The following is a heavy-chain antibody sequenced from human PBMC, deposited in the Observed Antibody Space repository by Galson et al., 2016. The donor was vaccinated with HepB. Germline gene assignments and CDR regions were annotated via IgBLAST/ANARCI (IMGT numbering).Heavy chain of an antibody. Sequence: SLRLSCAASGFTFTDHYMSWIRQTPVKGLEWVSYISSSGSTTYYADTVKGRFTISRDNAKNSLFLQMNSLRAEDTAVYYCARGGSYSPDFWGQGTLVTVSS. D-gene: IGHD1-26*01. J-gene: IGHJ1*01. CDR1: GFTFTDHY. CDR2: ISSSGSTT. V-gene: IGHV3-11*01. CDR3: ARGGSYSPDF.